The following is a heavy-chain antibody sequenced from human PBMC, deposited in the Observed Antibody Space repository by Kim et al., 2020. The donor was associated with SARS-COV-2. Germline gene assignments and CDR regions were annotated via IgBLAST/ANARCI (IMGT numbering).Heavy chain of an antibody. D-gene: IGHD2-2*01. CDR3: ARDFTTSSFFDY. V-gene: IGHV3-7*01. Sequence: SYLDSGKGRFTISRDNAKNSLYLQMTRLRAEDTAVYYCARDFTTSSFFDYGGQGTLVTVSS. J-gene: IGHJ4*02.